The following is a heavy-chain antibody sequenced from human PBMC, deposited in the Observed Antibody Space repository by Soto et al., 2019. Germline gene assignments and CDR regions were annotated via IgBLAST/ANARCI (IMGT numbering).Heavy chain of an antibody. Sequence: SETLSLTCSVSGGSISSSSYYWSWIRQPPGRGLEWLGSILYSGRANYNPSLKRRVTMSVDSSQNQFSLKLSSVTAADTAVYYCARISFYGSGIYNWFDPWGQGTLVTVSS. CDR1: GGSISSSSYY. J-gene: IGHJ5*02. CDR2: ILYSGRA. V-gene: IGHV4-39*07. D-gene: IGHD3-10*01. CDR3: ARISFYGSGIYNWFDP.